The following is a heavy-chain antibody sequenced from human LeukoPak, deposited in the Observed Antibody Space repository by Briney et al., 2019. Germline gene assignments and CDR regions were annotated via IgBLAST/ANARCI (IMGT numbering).Heavy chain of an antibody. Sequence: SETLSLTCTVSGGSVNSGNYYWSWIRQPPGRGLEWIGYIYYSGSTNSNASLKSRVTIFVDPSKNQFSLRLSSVTAADTAVYYCARHRAYSYSSPFEIWGQGTMVTVSS. CDR2: IYYSGST. CDR1: GGSVNSGNYY. J-gene: IGHJ3*02. V-gene: IGHV4-61*01. CDR3: ARHRAYSYSSPFEI. D-gene: IGHD6-6*01.